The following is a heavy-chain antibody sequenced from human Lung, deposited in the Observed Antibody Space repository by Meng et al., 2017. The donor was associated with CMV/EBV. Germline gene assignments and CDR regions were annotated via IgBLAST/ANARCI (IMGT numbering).Heavy chain of an antibody. CDR1: GFTFSSYS. D-gene: IGHD6-19*01. V-gene: IGHV3-21*01. Sequence: SCAASGFTFSSYSMNWVRQAPGKGLEWVSSISSSSSYIYYADSVKGRFTISRDNAKNSLYLQMNSLRAEDTAVYYCASLRYSSGWLYYYYGMDVXGQAXTVTVSS. CDR3: ASLRYSSGWLYYYYGMDV. CDR2: ISSSSSYI. J-gene: IGHJ6*02.